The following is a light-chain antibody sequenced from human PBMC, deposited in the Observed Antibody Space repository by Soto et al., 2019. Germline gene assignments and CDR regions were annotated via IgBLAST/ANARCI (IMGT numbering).Light chain of an antibody. CDR2: GNI. J-gene: IGLJ1*01. CDR1: SSNIGAGYD. CDR3: QSYDSTLSDRYV. V-gene: IGLV1-40*01. Sequence: QSVLTQPPSVSGAPGQRVTISCTGSSSNIGAGYDVHWYQQRPGTGPKLLIFGNINRPSGVPDRFSGSKSGTSASLAITGLQAEDEGVYYCQSYDSTLSDRYVFGTGTKVTVL.